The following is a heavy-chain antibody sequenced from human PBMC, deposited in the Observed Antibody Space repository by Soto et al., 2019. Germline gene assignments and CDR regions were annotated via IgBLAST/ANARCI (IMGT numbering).Heavy chain of an antibody. J-gene: IGHJ6*02. Sequence: QVQLQESGPGLVKPSETLSLSCTVSGGSISSYYWSWFRQSPGKRMEWIGSVTHSWGSSYNPSLPSRVAISLDTSKSKCSLKVTSVPATDTAVYYCARQGFGPLHGLVDVWGQGTTVTVSS. CDR1: GGSISSYY. CDR2: VTHSWGS. D-gene: IGHD3-10*01. CDR3: ARQGFGPLHGLVDV. V-gene: IGHV4-59*08.